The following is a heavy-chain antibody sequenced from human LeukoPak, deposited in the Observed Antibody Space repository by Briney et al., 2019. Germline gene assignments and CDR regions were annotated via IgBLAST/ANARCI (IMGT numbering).Heavy chain of an antibody. V-gene: IGHV1-69*13. CDR3: ARAYYYGSGGLAR. CDR1: GGTFSSYA. Sequence: GASVKVSRKASGGTFSSYAISWVRQAPGQGLEWMGGIIPIFGTANYAQKFQGRVTITADESTSTAYMELSSLGSEDTAVYYCARAYYYGSGGLARWGQGTLVTVSS. J-gene: IGHJ4*02. D-gene: IGHD3-10*01. CDR2: IIPIFGTA.